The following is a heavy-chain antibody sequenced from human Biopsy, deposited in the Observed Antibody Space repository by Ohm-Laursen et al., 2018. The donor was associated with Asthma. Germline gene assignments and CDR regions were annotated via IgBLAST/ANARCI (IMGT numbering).Heavy chain of an antibody. CDR1: GFIFDDYA. CDR2: ISWNSGSI. D-gene: IGHD1-26*01. CDR3: AKGEWELLEANFDY. J-gene: IGHJ4*02. Sequence: SLRLSCAASGFIFDDYAMHWVRQAPGKGLEWVSGISWNSGSIGYADSVKGRFTISRDNAKNSLYLQMNSLRAEDTALYYCAKGEWELLEANFDYWGQGTLVTVSS. V-gene: IGHV3-9*01.